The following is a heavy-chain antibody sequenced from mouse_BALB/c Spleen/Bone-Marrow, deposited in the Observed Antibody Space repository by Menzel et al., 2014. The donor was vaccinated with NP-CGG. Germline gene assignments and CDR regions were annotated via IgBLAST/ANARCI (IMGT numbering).Heavy chain of an antibody. CDR1: GFTFSSYA. Sequence: EVQLVESGGGLVKPGGSLKLSCAASGFTFSSYAMSWVRQTPEKRLEWVASIRSGGSTYYPDSVKGRFTISRDNARNILYLQMSSLRSEDTAMYYCASLYFYGSSYYTMDYWGQGTSVTVSS. CDR2: IRSGGST. V-gene: IGHV5-6-5*01. D-gene: IGHD1-1*01. CDR3: ASLYFYGSSYYTMDY. J-gene: IGHJ4*01.